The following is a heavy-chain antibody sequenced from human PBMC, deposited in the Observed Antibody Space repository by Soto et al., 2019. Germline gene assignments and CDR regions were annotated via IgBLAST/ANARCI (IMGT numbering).Heavy chain of an antibody. V-gene: IGHV3-30-3*01. CDR3: ARVDYSGYDSSDY. J-gene: IGHJ4*02. CDR1: GFTFSSYA. CDR2: ISYDGSNK. Sequence: QVQLVESGGGVVQPGRSLRLSCAASGFTFSSYAMHWVRQAPGKGLEWVAVISYDGSNKYYADSVKGRFTISRDNSKNTLYLQMNRLRAEDTAVYYCARVDYSGYDSSDYWGQGTLVTVSS. D-gene: IGHD5-12*01.